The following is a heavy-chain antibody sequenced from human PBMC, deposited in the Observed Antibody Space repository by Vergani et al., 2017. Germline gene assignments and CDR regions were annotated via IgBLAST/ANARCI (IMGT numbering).Heavy chain of an antibody. CDR2: ISWNSGAV. D-gene: IGHD3-16*01. Sequence: EVDLVESGGGLAQPGGSLRLSCEASGITFWKFGMHWVRQGPGKGLEWVSGISWNSGAVDYADSVRGRFTISRDNAKNSLFLEMNNLRPEDTAFYYCVKDTGIQLWQHFESWGQGILVTVSS. V-gene: IGHV3-9*01. CDR3: VKDTGIQLWQHFES. J-gene: IGHJ4*02. CDR1: GITFWKFG.